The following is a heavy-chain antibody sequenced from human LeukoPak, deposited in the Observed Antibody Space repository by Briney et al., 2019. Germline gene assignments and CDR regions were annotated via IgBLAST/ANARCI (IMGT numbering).Heavy chain of an antibody. CDR1: GGTFSSYA. CDR3: ARGLNSGYDQHAFDI. J-gene: IGHJ3*02. D-gene: IGHD5-12*01. Sequence: SVKVSCKASGGTFSSYAISWVRQAPGQGLEWMGRIIPILGIANYAQKFQGRVTITADKSTSTAYMELSSLRSEDTAVYYCARGLNSGYDQHAFDIWGQGTMVTVSS. CDR2: IIPILGIA. V-gene: IGHV1-69*04.